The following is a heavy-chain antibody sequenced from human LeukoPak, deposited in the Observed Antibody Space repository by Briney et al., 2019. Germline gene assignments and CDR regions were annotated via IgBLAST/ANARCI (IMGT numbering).Heavy chain of an antibody. Sequence: PGGSLRLSCAASGFTFSSFAMSWVRQAPGKGLEWVSAISGSGGSTYYADSVKGRFTISRDNSKNTLYLQMNSLRAEDTAVYYCAKISSAMSSLDYWGQGTLVTVSS. CDR1: GFTFSSFA. CDR2: ISGSGGST. V-gene: IGHV3-23*01. CDR3: AKISSAMSSLDY. D-gene: IGHD3-10*01. J-gene: IGHJ4*02.